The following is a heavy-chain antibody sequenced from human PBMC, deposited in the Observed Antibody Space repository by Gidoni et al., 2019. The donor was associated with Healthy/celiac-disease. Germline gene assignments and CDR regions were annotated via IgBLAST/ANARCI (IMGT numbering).Heavy chain of an antibody. Sequence: EVQLVESGGGLIQPGGSLRLPCAASGFPVSSNYMSWVRQAPGKGLEWVSVIYSGGSTYYADSVKGRFTISRDNSKNTLYLQMNSLRAEDTAVYYCARGSGYDPSGGYYFDYWGQGTLVTVSS. J-gene: IGHJ4*02. V-gene: IGHV3-53*01. D-gene: IGHD5-12*01. CDR2: IYSGGST. CDR3: ARGSGYDPSGGYYFDY. CDR1: GFPVSSNY.